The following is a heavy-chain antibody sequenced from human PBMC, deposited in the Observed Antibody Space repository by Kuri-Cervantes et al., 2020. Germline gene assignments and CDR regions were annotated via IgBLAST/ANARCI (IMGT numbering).Heavy chain of an antibody. Sequence: GGSLRLSCAASGFTFSSYAMSWVRQAPGKGLEWVSAISGSGGSTYYADSVKGRFTISRDDSKNTAYLQMNSLKTEDTALYYCRCYDSGFDYWGQGTLVTVSS. CDR3: RCYDSGFDY. V-gene: IGHV3-23*01. CDR2: ISGSGGST. J-gene: IGHJ4*02. CDR1: GFTFSSYA. D-gene: IGHD5-12*01.